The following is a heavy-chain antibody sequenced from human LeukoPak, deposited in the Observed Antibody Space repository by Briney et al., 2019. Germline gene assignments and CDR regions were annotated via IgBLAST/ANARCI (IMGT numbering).Heavy chain of an antibody. J-gene: IGHJ3*02. D-gene: IGHD3-22*01. CDR1: GYTFTGYY. CDR2: INPNSGGT. Sequence: ASVKVSCKASGYTFTGYYMHWVRQAPGQGLEWMGWINPNSGGTNYAQKFQGRVIMTRDTSISTAYMELSRLRSDDTAVYYCAKTLAKIYYDSSSHAFDIWGQGTMVTVSS. CDR3: AKTLAKIYYDSSSHAFDI. V-gene: IGHV1-2*02.